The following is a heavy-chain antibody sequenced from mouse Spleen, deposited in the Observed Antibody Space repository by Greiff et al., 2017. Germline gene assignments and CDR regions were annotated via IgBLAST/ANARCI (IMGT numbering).Heavy chain of an antibody. V-gene: IGHV3-2*02. CDR3: ARRVTTVVPYYFDY. CDR2: ISYSGST. CDR1: GYSITSDYA. Sequence: VQLQQSGPGLVKPSQSLSLTCTVTGYSITSDYAWNWIRQFPGNKLEWMGYISYSGSTSYNPSLKSRISITRDTSKNQFFLQLNSVTTEDTATYYCARRVTTVVPYYFDYWGQGTTLTVSS. D-gene: IGHD1-1*01. J-gene: IGHJ2*01.